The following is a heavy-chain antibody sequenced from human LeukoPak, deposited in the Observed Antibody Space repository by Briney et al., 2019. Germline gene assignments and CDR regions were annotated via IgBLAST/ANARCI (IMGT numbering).Heavy chain of an antibody. CDR1: GYTLTELS. Sequence: ASVKVSCKVSGYTLTELSMHWVRQAPGKGLEWMGGFDPEDGETIYAQKFQGRVTMTEDTSTDTAYMELRSLRSDDTAVYYCARVSYDIWSGYSEYMDVWGKGTTVTVSS. CDR2: FDPEDGET. J-gene: IGHJ6*03. V-gene: IGHV1-24*01. D-gene: IGHD3-3*01. CDR3: ARVSYDIWSGYSEYMDV.